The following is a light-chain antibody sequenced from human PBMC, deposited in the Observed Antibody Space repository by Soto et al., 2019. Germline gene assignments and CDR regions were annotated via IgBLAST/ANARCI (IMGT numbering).Light chain of an antibody. J-gene: IGKJ1*01. V-gene: IGKV1-33*01. CDR3: QQHDNLPWT. CDR2: DAS. Sequence: IQMTQSPSSLSASVGDRVTITCQASQDISNYLNWYQQKPGKAPKLLIYDASNLETGVPSRFSGSGSGTDFTFTISSLQPADIATYYCQQHDNLPWTFGQGTKVEIK. CDR1: QDISNY.